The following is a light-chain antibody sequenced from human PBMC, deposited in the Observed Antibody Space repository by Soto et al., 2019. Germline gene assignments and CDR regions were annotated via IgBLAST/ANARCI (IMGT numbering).Light chain of an antibody. CDR3: QQYKNWPPFT. CDR2: GAS. CDR1: QSVNSN. Sequence: ETVMTQSPATLSVSLGERATLSCRASQSVNSNLAWYQQKPGQAPRLLIYGASIRATGVPARFSGSGSGIDFPHTISSLQPEDFAVYFCQQYKNWPPFTFGGGTKVESK. V-gene: IGKV3-15*01. J-gene: IGKJ4*01.